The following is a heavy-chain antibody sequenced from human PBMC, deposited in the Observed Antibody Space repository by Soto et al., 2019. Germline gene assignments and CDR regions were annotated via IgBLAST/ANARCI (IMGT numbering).Heavy chain of an antibody. D-gene: IGHD1-7*01. CDR1: GLTFSSYS. CDR2: ISSSSSYI. Sequence: GGSLRLSCAASGLTFSSYSMNWVRQAPGKGLEWVSSISSSSSYIYYADSVKGRFTISRDNAKNSLYLQMNSLRAEDTAVYYCARDHNWNYPSYWGQGTLVTVSS. J-gene: IGHJ4*02. CDR3: ARDHNWNYPSY. V-gene: IGHV3-21*01.